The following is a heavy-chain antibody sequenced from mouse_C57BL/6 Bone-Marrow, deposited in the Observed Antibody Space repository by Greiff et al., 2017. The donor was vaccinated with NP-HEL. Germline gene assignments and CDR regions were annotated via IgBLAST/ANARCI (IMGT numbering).Heavy chain of an antibody. CDR2: IDPENGDT. CDR3: TSDYDGLRGGYFDV. D-gene: IGHD2-3*01. J-gene: IGHJ1*03. V-gene: IGHV14-4*01. Sequence: VQLKQSGAELVRPGASVKLSCTASGFNIKDDYMHWVKQRPEQGLEWIGWIDPENGDTEYASKFQGKATITADTSSNTAYLQLSSLTSEDTAVYYCTSDYDGLRGGYFDVWGTGTTVTVSS. CDR1: GFNIKDDY.